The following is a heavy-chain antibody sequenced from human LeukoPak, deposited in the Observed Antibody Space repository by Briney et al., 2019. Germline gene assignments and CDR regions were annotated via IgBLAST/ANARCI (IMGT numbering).Heavy chain of an antibody. CDR1: GYTFTGYY. D-gene: IGHD6-13*01. CDR2: INPNSGGT. Sequence: GASVKVSCKASGYTFTGYYMHWVRQAPGQGLEWMGWINPNSGGTNYAQKFQGRVTMTRDTSMSTAYMELSRLRSDDTAVYYCARDRDWGSSSWSPPPLDPWGQGTLVTVSS. CDR3: ARDRDWGSSSWSPPPLDP. J-gene: IGHJ5*02. V-gene: IGHV1-2*02.